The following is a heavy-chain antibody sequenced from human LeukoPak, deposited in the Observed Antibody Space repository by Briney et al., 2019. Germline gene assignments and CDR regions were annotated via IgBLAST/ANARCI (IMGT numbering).Heavy chain of an antibody. CDR1: GGSISSYH. Sequence: SETLSLTCTVSGGSISSYHWSWIRQPPGKGLEWIGYIYYSGSTHYNPSLKSRVTISVDTSKNQFSLKLSSVTAADTAVYYCARLRGTVTNGYFDYWGQGTLVTVSS. V-gene: IGHV4-59*08. CDR3: ARLRGTVTNGYFDY. CDR2: IYYSGST. J-gene: IGHJ4*02. D-gene: IGHD4-17*01.